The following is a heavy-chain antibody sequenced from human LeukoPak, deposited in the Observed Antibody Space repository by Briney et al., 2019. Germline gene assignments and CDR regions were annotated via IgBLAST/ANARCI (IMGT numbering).Heavy chain of an antibody. CDR1: GFPFRNHW. CDR3: ARSLGYSSGG. D-gene: IGHD2-15*01. J-gene: IGHJ4*02. V-gene: IGHV3-74*01. Sequence: GGSLRLSCAASGFPFRNHWMHWVRQLAGKGLVWVSHISTDGTTTNYADSVKGRFTISRDNAKDTLYLQLNSLRAEDTAIYYCARSLGYSSGGWGQGTLVTVSS. CDR2: ISTDGTTT.